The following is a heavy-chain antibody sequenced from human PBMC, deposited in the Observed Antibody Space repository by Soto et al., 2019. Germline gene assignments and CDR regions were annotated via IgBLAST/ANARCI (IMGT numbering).Heavy chain of an antibody. Sequence: ASVKVSCKASGYTFTSYGISCVRQAPGQGLEWMGWISAYNGNTNYAQKLQGRVTMTTDTSTSTAYMELRSLRSDDTAVYYCARDLLGSGSYYNVGAFDIWGQGTMVTVSS. CDR3: ARDLLGSGSYYNVGAFDI. V-gene: IGHV1-18*01. CDR1: GYTFTSYG. D-gene: IGHD3-10*01. CDR2: ISAYNGNT. J-gene: IGHJ3*02.